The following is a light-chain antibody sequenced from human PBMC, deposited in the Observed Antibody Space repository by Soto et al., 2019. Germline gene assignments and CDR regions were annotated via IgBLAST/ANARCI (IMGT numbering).Light chain of an antibody. V-gene: IGLV2-14*01. CDR3: SSYTSSSTLGV. CDR2: DGS. CDR1: SSDVCGYNY. J-gene: IGLJ3*02. Sequence: QSALTQPASVSGSPGQSITISCTGTSSDVCGYNYVSWYQQHPGKAPKLMIYDGSNRPSGVSNRFSGSKSGNTASLTISGLQDEDEADYYCSSYTSSSTLGVFGGGTKLTVL.